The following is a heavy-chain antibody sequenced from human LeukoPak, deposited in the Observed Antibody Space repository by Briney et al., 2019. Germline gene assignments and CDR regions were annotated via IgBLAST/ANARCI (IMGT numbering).Heavy chain of an antibody. Sequence: PSETLSLTCTVSGGSITTGGYYWSWIRQHPGKGLEWIGYIYYSGTTYYNPSLKSRVTISLDTSKNQFSLNLSSVTAADTAVYYCATETVTGNWYGPWGQGTLVTVSS. D-gene: IGHD4-17*01. CDR2: IYYSGTT. CDR3: ATETVTGNWYGP. V-gene: IGHV4-31*03. J-gene: IGHJ5*02. CDR1: GGSITTGGYY.